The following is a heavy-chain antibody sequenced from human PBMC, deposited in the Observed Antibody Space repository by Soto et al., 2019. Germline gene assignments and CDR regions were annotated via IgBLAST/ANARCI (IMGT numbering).Heavy chain of an antibody. CDR1: GFTFNSYS. CDR3: ARDAPPASGYCSGGSCYHYGMDV. Sequence: GGSLRLACAASGFTFNSYSMNWVRQAPGKGLECVSSITSTSNYIYYADSVKGRFTISRDNAKNSLYLQMNSLRAEDTGVYYCARDAPPASGYCSGGSCYHYGMDVWGQGTTVTVS. D-gene: IGHD2-15*01. J-gene: IGHJ6*02. CDR2: ITSTSNYI. V-gene: IGHV3-21*01.